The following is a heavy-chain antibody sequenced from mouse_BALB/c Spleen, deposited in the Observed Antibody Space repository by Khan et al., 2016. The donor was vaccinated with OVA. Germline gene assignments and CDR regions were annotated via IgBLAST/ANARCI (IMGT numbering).Heavy chain of an antibody. Sequence: EVQLQESGPSLVQPSQTLSLTCSVTGVSITSGFWSWVRKFPGNKLEYMGYMIYSGYTYYNPSLTGRFSITRHTSKNQYYLQLNSVTTEDTATYYCARSTYKYAFAYWGQGALVTVSA. CDR1: GVSITSGF. CDR2: MIYSGYT. J-gene: IGHJ3*01. V-gene: IGHV3-8*02. D-gene: IGHD1-3*01. CDR3: ARSTYKYAFAY.